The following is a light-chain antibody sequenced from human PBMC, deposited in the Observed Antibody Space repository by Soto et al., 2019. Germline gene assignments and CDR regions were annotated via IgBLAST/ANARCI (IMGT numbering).Light chain of an antibody. CDR1: QSVSSN. V-gene: IGKV3-15*01. J-gene: IGKJ1*01. CDR3: QQYNNWPPMA. Sequence: EIVMTQSPATLSVSPGERATLSCRARQSVSSNLAWYQQKPGQAPRLLIYGASTRATGIPARFSGSGSGTEFTLTISSRQSEDVAVYYCQQYNNWPPMAFGQGTKVEIK. CDR2: GAS.